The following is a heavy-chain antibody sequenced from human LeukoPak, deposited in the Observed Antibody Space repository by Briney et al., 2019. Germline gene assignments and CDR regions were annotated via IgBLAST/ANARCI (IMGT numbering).Heavy chain of an antibody. D-gene: IGHD1-26*01. Sequence: GGSLRFSCAASGFTFSSYAIHWVRQAPSNGLEWVAVVSYDGSDRHYADFVKGRFTISRDNSKNTLTLQMNGLRPEDTAVYYCAKDEVGAANYFEYWGQGTLVTVSS. CDR2: VSYDGSDR. V-gene: IGHV3-30*18. CDR3: AKDEVGAANYFEY. J-gene: IGHJ4*02. CDR1: GFTFSSYA.